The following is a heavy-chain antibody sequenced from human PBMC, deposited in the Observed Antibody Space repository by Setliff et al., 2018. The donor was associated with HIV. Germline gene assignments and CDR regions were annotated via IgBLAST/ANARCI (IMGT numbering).Heavy chain of an antibody. CDR1: GYTFTSNYD. J-gene: IGHJ6*03. Sequence: ASVKVSCKASGYTFTSNYDVNWVRLAAGQGLEWLGWINPNSGNTGYAQKFQGRLTMTRNTSTGTVYMELSSLRSEDTAVYYCARIGRTPYYYYYMDVWGKGTTVTVSS. CDR2: INPNSGNT. CDR3: ARIGRTPYYYYYMDV. V-gene: IGHV1-8*01. D-gene: IGHD2-15*01.